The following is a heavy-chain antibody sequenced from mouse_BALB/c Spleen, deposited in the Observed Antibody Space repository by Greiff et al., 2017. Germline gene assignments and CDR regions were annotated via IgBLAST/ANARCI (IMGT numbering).Heavy chain of an antibody. CDR2: ISYDGSN. V-gene: IGHV3-6*02. CDR3: ARGTDYYGSSPAY. J-gene: IGHJ3*01. CDR1: GYSITSGYY. Sequence: VQLKESGPGLVKPSQSLSLTCSVTGYSITSGYYWNWIRQFPGNKLEWMGYISYDGSNNYNPSLKNRISITRDTSKNQFFLKLNSVTTEDTATYYCARGTDYYGSSPAYWGQGTLVTVSA. D-gene: IGHD1-1*01.